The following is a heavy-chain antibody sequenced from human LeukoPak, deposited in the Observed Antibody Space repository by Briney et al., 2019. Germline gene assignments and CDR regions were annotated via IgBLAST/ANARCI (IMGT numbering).Heavy chain of an antibody. D-gene: IGHD6-19*01. CDR3: ARVRGWYRAMEY. CDR1: GGSISSDSYY. V-gene: IGHV4-39*07. CDR2: INHSGST. J-gene: IGHJ4*02. Sequence: SETLSLTCTVSGGSISSDSYYWAWIRQPPGKGLEWIGEINHSGSTNYNPSLKSRVTISVDTSKNQFSLKLSSVTAADTAVYYCARVRGWYRAMEYWGQGTLVTVSS.